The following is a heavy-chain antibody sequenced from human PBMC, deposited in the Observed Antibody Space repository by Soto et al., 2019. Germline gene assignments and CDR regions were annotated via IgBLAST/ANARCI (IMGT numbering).Heavy chain of an antibody. J-gene: IGHJ5*02. D-gene: IGHD3-10*01. CDR2: INHSGST. CDR1: GGSFSGYY. CDR3: ARGASSLWFGERLKIRFDP. Sequence: PSETLSLTCAVYGGSFSGYYWSWIRQPPGKGLEWIGEINHSGSTNYNPSLKSRVTISVDTSKNQFSLKLSSVAAADTAVYYCARGASSLWFGERLKIRFDPWGQGTLVTVSS. V-gene: IGHV4-34*01.